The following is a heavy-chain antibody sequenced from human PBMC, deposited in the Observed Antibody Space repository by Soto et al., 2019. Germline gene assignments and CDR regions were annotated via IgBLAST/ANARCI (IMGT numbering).Heavy chain of an antibody. Sequence: SVKVSWKASGGTFSSYAISWVRQAPGQGLEWMGGIIPIFGTANYAQKFQGRVTISADESTSTAYMELSSLKSEDTAVYYCARVPSIAACPIHGYYFDYWFHGPLVTVS. CDR2: IIPIFGTA. J-gene: IGHJ4*01. CDR3: ARVPSIAACPIHGYYFDY. V-gene: IGHV1-69*13. CDR1: GGTFSSYA. D-gene: IGHD6-6*01.